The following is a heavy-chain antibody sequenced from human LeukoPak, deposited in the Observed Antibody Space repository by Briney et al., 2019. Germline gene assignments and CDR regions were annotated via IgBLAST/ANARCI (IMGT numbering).Heavy chain of an antibody. CDR3: AREGAYNDIYGMVGWFDP. J-gene: IGHJ5*02. V-gene: IGHV1-2*02. CDR1: GYTFTGYY. Sequence: ASVKVSCKASGYTFTGYYMHWVRQAPGQGLEWMGWINPNSGGTNYAQKFQGRVTMTRDTSISTAYMELSRLRSDDTAVYYCAREGAYNDIYGMVGWFDPWGQGTLVTVSS. D-gene: IGHD3-22*01. CDR2: INPNSGGT.